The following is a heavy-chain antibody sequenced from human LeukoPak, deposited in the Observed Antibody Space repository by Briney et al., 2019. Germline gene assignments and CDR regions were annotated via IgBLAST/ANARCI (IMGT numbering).Heavy chain of an antibody. J-gene: IGHJ4*02. CDR3: ARGPPYIVVVTGIGFFDS. D-gene: IGHD2-21*02. CDR1: GGSIRSSYYY. CDR2: IYDSGST. V-gene: IGHV4-39*01. Sequence: SETLSLTCTVSGGSIRSSYYYWGWIRQPPGKGLEWIGSIYDSGSTYYNPSLKSRVTISVDTSKNQFSLKLNSVTAADTAVYYCARGPPYIVVVTGIGFFDSWGQGTLVTVSS.